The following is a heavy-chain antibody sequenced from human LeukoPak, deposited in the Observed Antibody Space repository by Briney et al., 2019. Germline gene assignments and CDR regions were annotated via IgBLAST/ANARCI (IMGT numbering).Heavy chain of an antibody. Sequence: GGSLRLSCAASGFTFSNAWMNWVRQAPGKGLEWVGRIKSKTDGGTTDYAAPVKGRFTISRDDSKNTLYLQMNSLKTEDTAVYYCTIDANGSYYLHDAFDIWGQGTMVTVSS. CDR2: IKSKTDGGTT. J-gene: IGHJ3*02. CDR3: TIDANGSYYLHDAFDI. D-gene: IGHD1-26*01. V-gene: IGHV3-15*07. CDR1: GFTFSNAW.